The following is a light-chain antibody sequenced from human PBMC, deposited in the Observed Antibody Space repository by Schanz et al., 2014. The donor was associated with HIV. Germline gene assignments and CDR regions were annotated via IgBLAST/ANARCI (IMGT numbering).Light chain of an antibody. V-gene: IGLV2-23*02. CDR1: ESDVGGYNY. J-gene: IGLJ2*01. Sequence: QSALTQPASVSGTPGQSITISCTGSESDVGGYNYVSWHQQHPGKAPKLMIYEVSERPSGVSNRFSGSKSGNTASLTISGLQADDEADYYCCSYAGSSSGVFGGGTKLTVL. CDR2: EVS. CDR3: CSYAGSSSGV.